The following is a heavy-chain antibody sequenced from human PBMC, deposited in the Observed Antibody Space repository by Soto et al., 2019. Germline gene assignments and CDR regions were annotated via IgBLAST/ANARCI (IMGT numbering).Heavy chain of an antibody. V-gene: IGHV3-48*02. D-gene: IGHD1-20*01. J-gene: IGHJ5*02. CDR3: ARLYNTSTVSRWFDT. CDR2: INSGSTSI. CDR1: GFIFSTYS. Sequence: EVQLVESGGGLVQPGGSLRLSCAASGFIFSTYSMNWVRQAPGKGLEWISFINSGSTSIYYADSVRGRFTISRDNAANSLFLQMNSMRDEDTAVYYCARLYNTSTVSRWFDTWGQGTLVTVSS.